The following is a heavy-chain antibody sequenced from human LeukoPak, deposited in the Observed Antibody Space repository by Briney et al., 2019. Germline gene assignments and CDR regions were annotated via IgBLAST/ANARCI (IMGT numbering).Heavy chain of an antibody. CDR2: VYYSGTT. CDR1: GGSISLSYYY. CDR3: ARGTLYSGWSYYFDY. Sequence: TSETLSLTCSVSGGSISLSYYYWGWIRQPPGKALEWIASVYYSGTTSYNPSLKSRVTISVDMSKNHFSLRLSSVTAADTAMYYCARGTLYSGWSYYFDYWGQGSQVTVSS. V-gene: IGHV4-39*07. D-gene: IGHD6-19*01. J-gene: IGHJ4*02.